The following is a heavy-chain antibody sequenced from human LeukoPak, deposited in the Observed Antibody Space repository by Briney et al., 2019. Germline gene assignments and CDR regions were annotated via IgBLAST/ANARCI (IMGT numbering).Heavy chain of an antibody. J-gene: IGHJ4*02. CDR1: GFPFSSYW. CDR3: ARELFDFDY. Sequence: PGGSLRLSCAASGFPFSSYWMSWVRQAPGKGLEWVSEITGSGGSTYYADSVKGRFTISRDNSKNTLYLQMNSLRAEDTAIYYCARELFDFDYWGQGTLVTVSS. V-gene: IGHV3-23*01. CDR2: ITGSGGST. D-gene: IGHD3-10*01.